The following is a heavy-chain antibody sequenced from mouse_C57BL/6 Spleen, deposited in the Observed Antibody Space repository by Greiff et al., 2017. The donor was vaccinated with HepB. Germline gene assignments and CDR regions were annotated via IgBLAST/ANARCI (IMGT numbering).Heavy chain of an antibody. D-gene: IGHD2-12*01. CDR1: GYSITSGYY. J-gene: IGHJ3*01. CDR3: AMKTYEGFAY. CDR2: ISYDGSN. V-gene: IGHV3-6*01. Sequence: VQLKESGPGLVKPSQSLSLTCSVTGYSITSGYYWNWIRQFPGNKLEWMGYISYDGSNNYNPSLKNRISITRDTSKNQFFLKLNSVTTEDTATYYGAMKTYEGFAYWGQGTLLTVSA.